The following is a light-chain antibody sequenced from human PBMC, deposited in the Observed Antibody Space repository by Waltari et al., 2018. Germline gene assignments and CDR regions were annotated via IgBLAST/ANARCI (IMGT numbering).Light chain of an antibody. CDR2: EVT. CDR3: CSYAGGDTLI. Sequence: QSALTQPASVSGSPGPSSTISCTGTSSDVGGYSLVSWSQQHPGKAPTFTIYEVTKRPSGVSNRFSGSKSGNPASLTISGLQAEDEADYYCCSYAGGDTLIFGGGTKLTVL. V-gene: IGLV2-23*02. J-gene: IGLJ2*01. CDR1: SSDVGGYSL.